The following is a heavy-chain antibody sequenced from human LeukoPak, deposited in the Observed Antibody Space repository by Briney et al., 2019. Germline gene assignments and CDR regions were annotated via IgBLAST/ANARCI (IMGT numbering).Heavy chain of an antibody. Sequence: AGGSLRLSCAASGFSFSDYAMSWVRQAPGKGLEWVSGISGSGFSTYYPESEKGRFTISRDNSKNTLYLQMNSLRAEDTAVYYCAKDGYCASTSCYYYYMDVWGKGTTVTVSS. J-gene: IGHJ6*03. CDR1: GFSFSDYA. D-gene: IGHD2-2*03. CDR2: ISGSGFST. V-gene: IGHV3-23*01. CDR3: AKDGYCASTSCYYYYMDV.